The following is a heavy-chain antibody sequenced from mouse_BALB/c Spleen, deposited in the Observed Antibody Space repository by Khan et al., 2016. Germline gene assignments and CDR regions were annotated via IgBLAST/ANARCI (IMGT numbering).Heavy chain of an antibody. CDR3: ARRRDDGYWYIDV. J-gene: IGHJ1*01. CDR2: IYPYSGDT. D-gene: IGHD2-14*01. Sequence: VRLQQSGPELVKPGASVKISCKASGYTFTDYNMHWVKQSHGKSLEWIGYIYPYSGDTASNQKFKTKATLTVDISSSTAYMDLRSLTSEDSAVYYCARRRDDGYWYIDVWGAGTTVTVSS. V-gene: IGHV1S29*02. CDR1: GYTFTDYN.